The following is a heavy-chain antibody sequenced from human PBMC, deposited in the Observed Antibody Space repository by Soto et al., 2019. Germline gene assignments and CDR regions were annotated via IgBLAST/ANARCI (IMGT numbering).Heavy chain of an antibody. J-gene: IGHJ6*02. CDR2: ISCCGGSA. V-gene: IGHV3-23*01. CDR1: GFNFKKFA. CDR3: ARVRSRGVGAVYIHYYGMDV. D-gene: IGHD3-3*01. Sequence: EVQLLESGGGVVQPGGSLRLSCVASGFNFKKFAMAWVRQAAGEGLEWVSGISCCGGSASYADSVKGRFSIARDDSKNTVYLQMNSLRVEDTAMYYCARVRSRGVGAVYIHYYGMDVWGLGTTVTVSS.